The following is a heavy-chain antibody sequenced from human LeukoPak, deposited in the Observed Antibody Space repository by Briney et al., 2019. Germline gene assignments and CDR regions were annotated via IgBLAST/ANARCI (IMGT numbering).Heavy chain of an antibody. CDR1: GFTFSSYE. V-gene: IGHV3-48*03. D-gene: IGHD4-17*01. CDR3: ASVGVGDYFCDY. CDR2: ISSSGSTI. Sequence: GGALRLSCAASGFTFSSYEMNWVRQAPGKGLEWVSYISSSGSTIYYADSVKGRFTISRDNAKNSLYLQMNSLRAEDTAVYYCASVGVGDYFCDYCGQGTLVTVSS. J-gene: IGHJ4*02.